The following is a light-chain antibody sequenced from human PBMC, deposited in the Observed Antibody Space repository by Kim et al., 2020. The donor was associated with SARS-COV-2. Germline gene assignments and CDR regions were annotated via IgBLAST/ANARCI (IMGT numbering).Light chain of an antibody. Sequence: SVEDRVTITNQASQSISSYLHWYQRKPRPAPKVLIYAASSLQSGDPSRFSGSGSGTDCTLAISNQQPEDFATYYYPQSYSTPPITFGHAPRLEV. V-gene: IGKV1-39*01. CDR2: AAS. J-gene: IGKJ5*01. CDR1: QSISSY. CDR3: PQSYSTPPIT.